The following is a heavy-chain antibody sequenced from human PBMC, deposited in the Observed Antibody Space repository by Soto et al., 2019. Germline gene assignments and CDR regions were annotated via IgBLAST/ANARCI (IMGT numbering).Heavy chain of an antibody. CDR3: AKHMVAVAGTWVVHYYDGMDV. CDR1: CFTCSSYR. J-gene: IGHJ6*02. Sequence: GGSLSPSFSASCFTCSSYRMHWVSQSPCQGLEGLAVISYDRSMRDYSDSVTASFTISRDNSNNTPYLPMTLLTAEDTAKFYCAKHMVAVAGTWVVHYYDGMDVWRQGTTVTVYS. V-gene: IGHV3-30*18. D-gene: IGHD6-19*01. CDR2: ISYDRSMR.